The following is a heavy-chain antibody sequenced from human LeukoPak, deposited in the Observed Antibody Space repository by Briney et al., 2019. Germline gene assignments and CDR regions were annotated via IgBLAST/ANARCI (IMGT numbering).Heavy chain of an antibody. V-gene: IGHV4-39*01. J-gene: IGHJ6*03. D-gene: IGHD2-15*01. CDR1: GGSISSSSYY. Sequence: PSETLSLTYTVSGGSISSSSYYWGWIRQPPGKGLEWIGSIYYSGSTYYNPSLKSRVSISVDTSKNQFSLKLSSVTAADTAVYYCARLNCSGGSCLYYYYYYYMDVWGKGTTVTVSS. CDR2: IYYSGST. CDR3: ARLNCSGGSCLYYYYYYYMDV.